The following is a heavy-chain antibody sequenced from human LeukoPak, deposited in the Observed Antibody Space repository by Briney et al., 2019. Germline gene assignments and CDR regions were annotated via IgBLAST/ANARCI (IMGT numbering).Heavy chain of an antibody. J-gene: IGHJ3*01. D-gene: IGHD3-10*01. CDR3: ARHLYASGSYSAFDV. Sequence: GGSLRLSCAASGFTFSSYEMNWVRQAPGKGLEWVSYISVSGNTIYYANSVKGLFTISRDNARNSLYLQMNSLRAEDTAVYYCARHLYASGSYSAFDVWGRGTMVTVSS. V-gene: IGHV3-48*03. CDR2: ISVSGNTI. CDR1: GFTFSSYE.